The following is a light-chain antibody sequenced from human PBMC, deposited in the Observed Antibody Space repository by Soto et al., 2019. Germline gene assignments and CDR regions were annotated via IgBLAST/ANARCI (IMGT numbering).Light chain of an antibody. J-gene: IGKJ4*01. Sequence: EIVLTQSPATLSLSPGERATLSCRASESVSSYLAWYQQKPGQAPRLLIYDASNRATGIPARFSGSGSGTDFTLTISSLEPEDFAVYYCQQRSNWPPKLTFGGGTKVEIK. V-gene: IGKV3-11*01. CDR1: ESVSSY. CDR2: DAS. CDR3: QQRSNWPPKLT.